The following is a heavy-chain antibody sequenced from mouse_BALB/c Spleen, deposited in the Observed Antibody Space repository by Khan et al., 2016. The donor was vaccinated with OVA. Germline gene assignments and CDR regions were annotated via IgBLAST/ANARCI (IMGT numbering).Heavy chain of an antibody. CDR3: AREGDDGGLAY. J-gene: IGHJ3*01. D-gene: IGHD2-3*01. Sequence: EVELVESGGGLVQPGGSLTLSCPTSGFTFSDYYMYWVRQTPEKRLEWVAYISNRGSTTYYPDTVRGRFTLSRDNAKNTLYLQMSRLKSEDTAMYYCAREGDDGGLAYWGQGTLVTVSA. V-gene: IGHV5-12*02. CDR1: GFTFSDYY. CDR2: ISNRGSTT.